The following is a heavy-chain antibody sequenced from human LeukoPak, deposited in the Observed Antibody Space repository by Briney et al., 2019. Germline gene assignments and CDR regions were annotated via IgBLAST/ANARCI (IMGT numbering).Heavy chain of an antibody. J-gene: IGHJ4*02. CDR3: AREKPYCSDINCHPH. D-gene: IGHD2-15*01. V-gene: IGHV3-7*01. CDR2: IKQDGSEK. CDR1: GFTFSSYW. Sequence: PGGSLRLSCAASGFTFSSYWMSWVRQAPGKGLEWVANIKQDGSEKYYVDSVKGRFTISRDNAKNSLYLQMNSLRVEDTAVYYCAREKPYCSDINCHPHWGQGTLVTVSS.